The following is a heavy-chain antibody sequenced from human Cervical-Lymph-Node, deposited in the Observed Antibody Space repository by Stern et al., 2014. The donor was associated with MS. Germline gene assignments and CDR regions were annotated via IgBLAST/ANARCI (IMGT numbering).Heavy chain of an antibody. V-gene: IGHV3-7*01. Sequence: VQLVESGGALVQPGGSLRLSCVASGSTFSTYWMNWVRQAPGKGPEWVANIEKDGSETNYVDSVKGRFTISRDNSKNSLYLQMTSLRAEDTAMYFCAGGSGWEHSYWGQGTLVTVSS. D-gene: IGHD1/OR15-1a*01. CDR2: IEKDGSET. CDR1: GSTFSTYW. CDR3: AGGSGWEHSY. J-gene: IGHJ4*02.